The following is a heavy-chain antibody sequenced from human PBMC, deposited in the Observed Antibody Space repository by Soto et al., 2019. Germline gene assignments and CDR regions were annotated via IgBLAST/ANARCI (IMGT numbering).Heavy chain of an antibody. CDR3: ARVYKTYYDFRSGSFDAFDI. V-gene: IGHV4-31*03. Sequence: SETLSLTCTVSDGSIISGGYYWSWIRQHPGKGLEWIGYIYYSGSTYYNPSLKSRVTISVDTSKNQFSLKLSSVTAADTAVYYCARVYKTYYDFRSGSFDAFDIWGQGTMVTVSS. CDR1: DGSIISGGYY. D-gene: IGHD3-3*01. CDR2: IYYSGST. J-gene: IGHJ3*02.